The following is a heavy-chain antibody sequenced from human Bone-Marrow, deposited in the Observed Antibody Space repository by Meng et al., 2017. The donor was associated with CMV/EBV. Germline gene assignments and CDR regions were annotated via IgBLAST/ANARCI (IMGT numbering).Heavy chain of an antibody. CDR2: ISYDGSNK. CDR3: ARGGAVAGTWGEDYYYYGMDV. J-gene: IGHJ6*02. D-gene: IGHD6-19*01. Sequence: GESLKISCAASGFTFSSYAMHWVRQAPGKGLEWVAVISYDGSNKYYADSVKGRFTISRDNSKNTLYLQMNSLRAEDTAVYYCARGGAVAGTWGEDYYYYGMDVWGQGTTVTVSS. CDR1: GFTFSSYA. V-gene: IGHV3-30-3*01.